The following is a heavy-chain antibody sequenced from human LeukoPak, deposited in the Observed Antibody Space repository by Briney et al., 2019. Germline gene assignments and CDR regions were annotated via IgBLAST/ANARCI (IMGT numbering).Heavy chain of an antibody. Sequence: GGSLRPSCAASGFTFNTYGMHWVRQAPGKGLEWVAFISYDGSNEYYADSVKGRFTISRDNSKNTQYLQMNSLRAEDTAVYYCAKDLSIHYDSRGFDPWGQGTLVTVPS. D-gene: IGHD3-22*01. CDR1: GFTFNTYG. J-gene: IGHJ5*02. CDR2: ISYDGSNE. V-gene: IGHV3-30*18. CDR3: AKDLSIHYDSRGFDP.